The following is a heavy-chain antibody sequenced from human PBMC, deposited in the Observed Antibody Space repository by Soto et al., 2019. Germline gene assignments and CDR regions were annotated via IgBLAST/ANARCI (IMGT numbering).Heavy chain of an antibody. CDR1: GFTFSSYA. Sequence: HPGGSLRLSCAASGFTFSSYAMSWVRQAPGKGLEWVSAISGSGGSTYYADSVKGRFTISRDNSKNTLYLQMNSLRAEDTAVYYCAKAPLLRFLEWLPPYYFDYWGQGTLVTVSS. D-gene: IGHD3-3*01. CDR2: ISGSGGST. CDR3: AKAPLLRFLEWLPPYYFDY. J-gene: IGHJ4*02. V-gene: IGHV3-23*01.